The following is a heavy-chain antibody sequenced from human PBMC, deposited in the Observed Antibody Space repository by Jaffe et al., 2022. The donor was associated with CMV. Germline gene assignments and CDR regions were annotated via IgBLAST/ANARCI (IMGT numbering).Heavy chain of an antibody. CDR2: ISSSGSTI. Sequence: EVQLVESGGGLVQPGGSLRLSCAASGFTFSSYEMNWVRQAPGKGLEWVSYISSSGSTIYYADSVKGRFTISRDNAKNSLYLQMNSLRAEDTAVYYCARLREYYYDSSGYYSGAFDIWGQGTMVTVSS. CDR3: ARLREYYYDSSGYYSGAFDI. CDR1: GFTFSSYE. J-gene: IGHJ3*02. D-gene: IGHD3-22*01. V-gene: IGHV3-48*03.